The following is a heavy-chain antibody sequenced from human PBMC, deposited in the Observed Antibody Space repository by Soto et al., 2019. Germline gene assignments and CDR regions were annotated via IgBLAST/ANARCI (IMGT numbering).Heavy chain of an antibody. CDR3: AREPEDGVPGDF. Sequence: QVQLVQSGAEVKEPGASVKVSCKASGYTFTSHTIHWARQAPGQGLEWMGWIIVSHGRPRIAPHFQGRVTLTTDTSATTAYMELNSLTSEDTAVYFCAREPEDGVPGDFWGQGTLGVVSS. CDR1: GYTFTSHT. J-gene: IGHJ4*02. D-gene: IGHD3-3*01. V-gene: IGHV1-3*01. CDR2: IIVSHGRP.